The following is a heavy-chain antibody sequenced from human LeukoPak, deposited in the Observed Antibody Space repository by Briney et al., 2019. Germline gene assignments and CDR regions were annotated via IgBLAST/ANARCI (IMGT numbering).Heavy chain of an antibody. CDR2: INHSGSI. J-gene: IGHJ5*02. CDR1: GGSFSGYY. V-gene: IGHV4-34*01. Sequence: PSETLSLTCAVYGGSFSGYYWSWIRQPPGKGLEWIGEINHSGSINYNPSLKSRVTISVDTSKNQFSLKLSSVTAADTTVHYCARRGSGWHAWGQGTLVTVSS. CDR3: ARRGSGWHA. D-gene: IGHD6-19*01.